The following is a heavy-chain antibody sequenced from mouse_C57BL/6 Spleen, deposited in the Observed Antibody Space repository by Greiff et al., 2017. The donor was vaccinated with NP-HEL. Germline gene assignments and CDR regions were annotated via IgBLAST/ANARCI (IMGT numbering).Heavy chain of an antibody. CDR1: GYSITSGYY. CDR3: AGGYGDY. CDR2: ISYDGSN. D-gene: IGHD2-2*01. V-gene: IGHV3-6*01. Sequence: EVKVEESGPGLVKPSQSLSLTCSVTGYSITSGYYWNWIRQFPGNKLEWMGYISYDGSNNYNPSLKNRISITRDTSKNQFFLKLNSVTTEDTATYYCAGGYGDYWGQGTTLTVSS. J-gene: IGHJ2*01.